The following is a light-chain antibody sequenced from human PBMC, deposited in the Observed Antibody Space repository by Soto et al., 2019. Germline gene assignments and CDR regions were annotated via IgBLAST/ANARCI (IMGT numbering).Light chain of an antibody. CDR3: QKHDGVPL. CDR1: QDISNH. J-gene: IGKJ3*01. CDR2: DAS. V-gene: IGKV1-33*01. Sequence: DIQLTQSPSSLSASVGDRVTITCQASQDISNHLNWYQQKPGKAPNLPIYDASDLETGAPSRFSGGGYGTFFSFTINSLQPEDIATYYCQKHDGVPLFGPGTKVEIK.